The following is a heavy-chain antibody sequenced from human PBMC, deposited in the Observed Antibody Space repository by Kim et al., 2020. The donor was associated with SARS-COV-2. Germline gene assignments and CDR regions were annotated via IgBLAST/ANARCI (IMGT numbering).Heavy chain of an antibody. V-gene: IGHV3-30*18. Sequence: GGSLRLSCEASGFTFSSYDIHWVRQAPGKGLEWVAILSSDGSKRYSVDSVKGRFTISRDNSKNVVFMQMNSLRPEDTAVYYCAKDVHPVVYYGMDLWGQGTTVTVSS. CDR2: LSSDGSKR. D-gene: IGHD2-2*01. CDR1: GFTFSSYD. CDR3: AKDVHPVVYYGMDL. J-gene: IGHJ6*02.